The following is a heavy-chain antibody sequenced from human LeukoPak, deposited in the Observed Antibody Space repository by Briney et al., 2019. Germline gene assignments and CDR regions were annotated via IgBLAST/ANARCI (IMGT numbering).Heavy chain of an antibody. CDR3: ARALVATRPRLDY. J-gene: IGHJ4*02. CDR2: IYTSGST. V-gene: IGHV4-61*02. CDR1: GGSISSGSYY. Sequence: SETLSLTCTVSGGSISSGSYYWSWIRQPAGKGLEWIGRIYTSGSTSYNPSLESRVTISVDTSKNQFSLKLKLSSVTAADTAVYYCARALVATRPRLDYWGQGTLVTVSS. D-gene: IGHD5-12*01.